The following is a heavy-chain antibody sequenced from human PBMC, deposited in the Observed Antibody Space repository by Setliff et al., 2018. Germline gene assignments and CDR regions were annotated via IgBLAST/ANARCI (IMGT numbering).Heavy chain of an antibody. Sequence: ASVKVSCKASGYTFTAYFIHWVRQAPGQGLEWMGWIDPQNGDTELAQDFEGWVTMTRETSLSTAYLEVTRVRPVDTAMFYCARSRKRPQFGLAGDAFDVWGQGTMVTVS. J-gene: IGHJ3*01. V-gene: IGHV1-2*04. CDR1: GYTFTAYF. CDR2: IDPQNGDT. D-gene: IGHD3-16*01. CDR3: ARSRKRPQFGLAGDAFDV.